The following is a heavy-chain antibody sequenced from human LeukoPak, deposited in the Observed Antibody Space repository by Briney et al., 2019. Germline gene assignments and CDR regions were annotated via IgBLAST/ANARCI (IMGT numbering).Heavy chain of an antibody. CDR3: ARDLSSTSNWELDS. CDR2: ISSNGGST. V-gene: IGHV3-64*01. D-gene: IGHD7-27*01. CDR1: GFTFSSYA. Sequence: GGSLRLSCAASGFTFSSYAMHWVRQAPGKGLEYVSAISSNGGSTYYANSVKGRFTISRDNSKNTLYLQMGSLRAEDMAVYYCARDLSSTSNWELDSWGQGTLVTVSS. J-gene: IGHJ4*02.